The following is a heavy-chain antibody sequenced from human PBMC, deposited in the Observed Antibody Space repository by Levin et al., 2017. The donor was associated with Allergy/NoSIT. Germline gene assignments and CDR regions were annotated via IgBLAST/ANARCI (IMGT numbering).Heavy chain of an antibody. J-gene: IGHJ4*02. Sequence: GESLKISCKASGYPFTSYDINWVRQATGQGLEWMGWMNPNGGDTGYAQKFQGRVTMTRNAAIDTAYMELNSLRSEDTAVYYCARVWGSVDYWGQGTLVTVSS. CDR3: ARVWGSVDY. CDR1: GYPFTSYD. CDR2: MNPNGGDT. V-gene: IGHV1-8*01. D-gene: IGHD3-16*01.